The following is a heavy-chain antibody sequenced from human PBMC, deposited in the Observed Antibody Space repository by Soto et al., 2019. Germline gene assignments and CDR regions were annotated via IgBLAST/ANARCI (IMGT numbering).Heavy chain of an antibody. D-gene: IGHD2-2*01. J-gene: IGHJ6*04. Sequence: ASLKVSCHASGYTFTSYGIRWVRQAPGQGLEWMGWISAYNCNTNYSPPLQGRVTMTTDTSTSTAYMELRSLRSDDTAVYYCATTPRIVVVPADRGEDYGMDVWGKGTTVTVSS. V-gene: IGHV1-18*01. CDR3: ATTPRIVVVPADRGEDYGMDV. CDR2: ISAYNCNT. CDR1: GYTFTSYG.